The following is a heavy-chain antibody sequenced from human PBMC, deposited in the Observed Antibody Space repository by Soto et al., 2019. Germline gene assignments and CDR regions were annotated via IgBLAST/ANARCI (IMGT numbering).Heavy chain of an antibody. V-gene: IGHV3-74*01. CDR1: GFTFYNHW. Sequence: EVQLVESGGDLVQTGGSLRLSCAASGFTFYNHWMHWVRQAPGKGLVWVSGINSDGSNTHYADSVRGRFTISRDNAKNTVYLQVNTLTVEATAVYFCARGAQIQYSMDVLGKGTAVTVSS. J-gene: IGHJ6*03. CDR2: INSDGSNT. CDR3: ARGAQIQYSMDV.